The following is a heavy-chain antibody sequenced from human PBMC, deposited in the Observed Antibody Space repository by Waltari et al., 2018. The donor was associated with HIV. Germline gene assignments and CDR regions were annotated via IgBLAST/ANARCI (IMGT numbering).Heavy chain of an antibody. D-gene: IGHD6-6*01. J-gene: IGHJ4*02. CDR3: ARDRTRYYFDS. CDR1: GFSFSSYS. CDR2: ISTSSSAI. V-gene: IGHV3-48*01. Sequence: EVQLVESGGGLVQPGGSLRLSCTASGFSFSSYSMNWVRQAPGNELDWVSYISTSSSAICYADSVKGRFTISRDTAKNSLYLQMNSLRAEDTAVYYCARDRTRYYFDSWGQGTLVTVSS.